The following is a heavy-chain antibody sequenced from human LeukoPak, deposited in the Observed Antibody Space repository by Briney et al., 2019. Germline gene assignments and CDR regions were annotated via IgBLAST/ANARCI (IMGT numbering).Heavy chain of an antibody. CDR1: GFTFDDYA. V-gene: IGHV3-9*01. CDR2: ISWNSGSI. Sequence: GGSLRLSCAASGFTFDDYAMHWVRQAPGKGLEWVSGISWNSGSIGYADSVKGRFTISRDNAKNSLYLQMNSLRAEDTAVYYCARGDYGDYNGNSPTDYWGQGTLVTVSS. CDR3: ARGDYGDYNGNSPTDY. J-gene: IGHJ4*02. D-gene: IGHD4-17*01.